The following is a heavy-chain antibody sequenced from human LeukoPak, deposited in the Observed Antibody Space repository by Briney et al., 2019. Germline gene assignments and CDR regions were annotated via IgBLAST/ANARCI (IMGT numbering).Heavy chain of an antibody. CDR3: ARVQASSGYYYAVDYYYYYMDV. J-gene: IGHJ6*03. D-gene: IGHD3-22*01. Sequence: SETLSLTCTVSGGSISSSSYYWSWIRQPAGKGLEWIGRIYTSGSTNYNPSLKSRVTMSVDTSKNQFSLKLSSVTAADTAVYYCARVQASSGYYYAVDYYYYYMDVWGKGTTVTVSS. V-gene: IGHV4-61*02. CDR2: IYTSGST. CDR1: GGSISSSSYY.